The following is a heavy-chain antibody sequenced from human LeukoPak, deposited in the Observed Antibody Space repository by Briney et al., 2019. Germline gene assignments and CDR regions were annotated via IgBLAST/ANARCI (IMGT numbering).Heavy chain of an antibody. J-gene: IGHJ4*02. CDR1: GESFIGYF. CDR3: ARTSGFFDRIGSYQQNPYYFEY. Sequence: SETLSLTCAVSGESFIGYFWTWIRQPPGKGLEWIGEINHSERTSYNPSLKSRLSISVDMSKNQFSLRLTSVTAADTAVYYCARTSGFFDRIGSYQQNPYYFEYWGQGSLVTVSS. V-gene: IGHV4-34*01. CDR2: INHSERT. D-gene: IGHD3-22*01.